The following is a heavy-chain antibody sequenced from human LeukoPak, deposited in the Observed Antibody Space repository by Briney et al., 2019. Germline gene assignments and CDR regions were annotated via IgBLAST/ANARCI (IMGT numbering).Heavy chain of an antibody. Sequence: GGSLRLSCAASGFTVSSNYMSWVRQAPGKGLEWVSVIYSGGSTYYADSVKGRFTISRDNSKNTLYLQMNSLRAEDTAVYYCASDDYDFWSGYYTNWGQGTLVTVSS. CDR2: IYSGGST. CDR1: GFTVSSNY. D-gene: IGHD3-3*01. J-gene: IGHJ4*02. V-gene: IGHV3-53*01. CDR3: ASDDYDFWSGYYTN.